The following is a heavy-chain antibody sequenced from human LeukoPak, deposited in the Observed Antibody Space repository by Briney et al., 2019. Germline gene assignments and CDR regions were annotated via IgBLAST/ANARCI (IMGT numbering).Heavy chain of an antibody. CDR1: GFTVSSTY. J-gene: IGHJ4*02. Sequence: GSLRLSCAASGFTVSSTYMSWVRQAPGKGLEWVSAISGSGGSTYYADSVKGRFTISRDNSKNTLYLQMNSLRAEDTAVYYCAKDLYDSSGYYSGVDYWGQGTLVTVSS. D-gene: IGHD3-22*01. CDR2: ISGSGGST. CDR3: AKDLYDSSGYYSGVDY. V-gene: IGHV3-23*01.